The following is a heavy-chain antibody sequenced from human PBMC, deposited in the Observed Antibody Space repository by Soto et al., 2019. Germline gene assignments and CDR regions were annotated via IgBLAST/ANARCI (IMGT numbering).Heavy chain of an antibody. J-gene: IGHJ4*02. CDR2: IYYSGST. CDR3: ARGQYSSSWSYFDY. V-gene: IGHV4-31*03. D-gene: IGHD6-13*01. CDR1: GGSISSGGYY. Sequence: SETLSLTCTVSGGSISSGGYYWSWIRQHPGKGLEWIGYIYYSGSTYYNPSLKSRVTISVDTSKNQFSLKLSSVTAADTAVYYCARGQYSSSWSYFDYWGQGTLVTVSS.